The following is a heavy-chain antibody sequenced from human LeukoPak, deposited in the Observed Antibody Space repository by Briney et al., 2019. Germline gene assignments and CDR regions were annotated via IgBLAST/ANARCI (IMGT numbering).Heavy chain of an antibody. V-gene: IGHV6-1*01. J-gene: IGHJ4*02. D-gene: IGHD6-6*01. CDR3: ARVSEGWQLASMYYFDY. Sequence: SQTLSLTCAISGDSVSSNSAAWNWIRQSPSRGLEWLGRTYYRSKWYNGYAVSVKSRITINPDTSKNQFSLQLNSVTPEDTAVYYCARVSEGWQLASMYYFDYWGQGTLVTVSS. CDR2: TYYRSKWYN. CDR1: GDSVSSNSAA.